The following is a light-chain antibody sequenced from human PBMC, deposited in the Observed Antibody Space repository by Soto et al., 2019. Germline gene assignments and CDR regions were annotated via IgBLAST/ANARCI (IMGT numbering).Light chain of an antibody. J-gene: IGKJ5*01. CDR2: GAS. CDR3: QQHVSSTIT. CDR1: RSVSSN. Sequence: EIVLTQSPGTLSLSPGERATLSCRASRSVSSNLAWYQQKPGQAPRLLIYGASTRATGIPARFSGSGSGTDFTPNISRLEPEDFAVYYCQQHVSSTITFGTGTRREI. V-gene: IGKV3-20*01.